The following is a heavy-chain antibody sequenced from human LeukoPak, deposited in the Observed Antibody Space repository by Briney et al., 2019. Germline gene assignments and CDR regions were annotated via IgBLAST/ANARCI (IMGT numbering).Heavy chain of an antibody. CDR2: IYSGGST. CDR1: EFSVGSNY. D-gene: IGHD3-3*01. V-gene: IGHV3-66*01. Sequence: GGSLRLSCAASEFSVGSNYMTWVRQAPGKGLEWVSLIYSGGSTYYADSVKGRFTISRDNSKNTLYLQMNSLRAEDTAVYYCATGHQYYDFWSGYYTGIGWLDPWGQGTLVTVSS. J-gene: IGHJ5*02. CDR3: ATGHQYYDFWSGYYTGIGWLDP.